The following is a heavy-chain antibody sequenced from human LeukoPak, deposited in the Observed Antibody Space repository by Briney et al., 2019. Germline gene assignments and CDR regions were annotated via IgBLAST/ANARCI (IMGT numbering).Heavy chain of an antibody. Sequence: GESLKISCKGSGYRFTSHWIGWVRQMAGKGLEWMGIIYPGDSDTRYSPSFQGQVTISADKSISTAYLQWSSLKASDTAMYYCSSGLATSVDYRGQGTLVTVSS. CDR1: GYRFTSHW. CDR3: SSGLATSVDY. D-gene: IGHD3-3*02. J-gene: IGHJ4*02. CDR2: IYPGDSDT. V-gene: IGHV5-51*01.